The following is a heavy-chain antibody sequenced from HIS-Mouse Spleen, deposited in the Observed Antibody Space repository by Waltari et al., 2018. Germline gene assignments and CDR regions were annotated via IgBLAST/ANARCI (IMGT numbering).Heavy chain of an antibody. CDR2: SKSKTDGGTT. D-gene: IGHD3-9*01. V-gene: IGHV3-15*01. CDR3: IATTGY. CDR1: GFTFSNAW. J-gene: IGHJ4*02. Sequence: EVQLVESGGGLVKPGGSLRLSCAASGFTFSNAWMSWVRQAPGKGLEWVGRSKSKTDGGTTDYAAPVKGRFTISREDSKNTLYLQMNSLKTEDTAVYYCIATTGYWGQGTLVTVSS.